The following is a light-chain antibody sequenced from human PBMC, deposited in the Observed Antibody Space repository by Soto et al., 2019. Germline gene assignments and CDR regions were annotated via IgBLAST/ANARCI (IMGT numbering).Light chain of an antibody. CDR3: SSYTSGSTRYV. CDR1: SSDIGGYKY. Sequence: QSVLTQPASVSGSPGQSITISCTGTSSDIGGYKYVSWYQQHPGKAPKIMIYDVTNRPSGVSNRFSGSKSGNTASLTISGLQAEDEADYYCSSYTSGSTRYVFGTGTKVTVL. V-gene: IGLV2-14*03. CDR2: DVT. J-gene: IGLJ1*01.